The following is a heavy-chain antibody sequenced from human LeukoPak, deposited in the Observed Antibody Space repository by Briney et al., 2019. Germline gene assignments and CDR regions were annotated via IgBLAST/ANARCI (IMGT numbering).Heavy chain of an antibody. CDR1: GASFSSGDQY. CDR2: IYTSGST. CDR3: ARSGVRGYGPNYFDY. Sequence: PSETLSLTCTVSGASFSSGDQYWNWIRQSPGKGLEWIGRIYTSGSTNYNPSLKSRVTMSVDTSKNQFSLKLSSVTAADTAVYYCARSGVRGYGPNYFDYWGQGTLVTVSS. V-gene: IGHV4-61*08. J-gene: IGHJ4*02. D-gene: IGHD3-10*01.